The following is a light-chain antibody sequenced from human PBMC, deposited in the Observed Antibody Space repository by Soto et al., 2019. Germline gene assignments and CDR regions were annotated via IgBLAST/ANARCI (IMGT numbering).Light chain of an antibody. CDR3: QQVYSTPLT. V-gene: IGKV1-39*01. Sequence: DIQMTQSPSSLSVSVGDRVTITCRASQSISRYLNWYQQKPGKAPKLLMYAASSLQGGVPSRFSGGASGTDFTLTISSLQPEDFATYYCQQVYSTPLTFGQGTKVDIK. CDR1: QSISRY. CDR2: AAS. J-gene: IGKJ1*01.